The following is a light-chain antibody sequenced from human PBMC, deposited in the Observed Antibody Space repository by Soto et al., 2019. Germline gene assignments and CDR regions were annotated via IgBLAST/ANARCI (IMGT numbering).Light chain of an antibody. CDR3: KQYNNWPPIT. V-gene: IGKV1-12*01. CDR2: GAS. J-gene: IGKJ5*01. Sequence: DIQMTQSPSSVSASVGDRLTITCRASRDISNSLAWYQQTPGKAPKLLLRGASSLHRGVPSRFSGGGAGTEFTLTISSLQPEDFAVYYCKQYNNWPPITFGQGTRLEIK. CDR1: RDISNS.